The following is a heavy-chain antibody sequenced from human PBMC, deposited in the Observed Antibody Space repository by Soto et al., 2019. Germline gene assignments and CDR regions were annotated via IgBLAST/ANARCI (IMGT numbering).Heavy chain of an antibody. CDR1: GGSISSGGYY. Sequence: SETLSLTCTVSGGSISSGGYYWSWIRQPPGKGLEWIGYIYYSGSTYYNPSLKSRVTISVDTSKNQFSLKLSSVTAADTAVYYCARSGKAVVVITTLAPGGNWFDPWGQGTLVTVSS. CDR3: ARSGKAVVVITTLAPGGNWFDP. V-gene: IGHV4-31*03. D-gene: IGHD3-22*01. J-gene: IGHJ5*02. CDR2: IYYSGST.